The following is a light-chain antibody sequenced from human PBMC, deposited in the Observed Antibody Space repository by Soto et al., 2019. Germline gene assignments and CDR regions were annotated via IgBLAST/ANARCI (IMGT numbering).Light chain of an antibody. CDR3: QQYNNWTIT. V-gene: IGKV3-15*01. CDR2: GAT. CDR1: QSVSSN. J-gene: IGKJ5*01. Sequence: EIVMTQSPATLSVSPGERGTLSCRASQSVSSNLAWYQQKPGQAPRLLIHGATTRAAGIPARFRGSGSEAELTLTISSLQSEDFAVYYCQQYNNWTITFGQGTRLEIK.